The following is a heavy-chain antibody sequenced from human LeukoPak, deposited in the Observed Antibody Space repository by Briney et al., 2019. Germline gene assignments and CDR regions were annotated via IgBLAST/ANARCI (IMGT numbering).Heavy chain of an antibody. CDR3: ARGGIQVSGIDEFDY. Sequence: GWYLRLSCAASGFTFIDYDMHWVRQGIGKGLEWVSAIGIRGDTHYSGSVKGRFTISRENAESSLYLQMNSLRAEDTAVYYCARGGIQVSGIDEFDYWGQGTLVTVSS. D-gene: IGHD6-19*01. J-gene: IGHJ4*02. CDR1: GFTFIDYD. V-gene: IGHV3-13*01. CDR2: IGIRGDT.